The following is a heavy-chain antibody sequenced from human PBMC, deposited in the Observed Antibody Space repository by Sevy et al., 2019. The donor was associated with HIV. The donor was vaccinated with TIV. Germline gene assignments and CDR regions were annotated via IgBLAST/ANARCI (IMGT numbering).Heavy chain of an antibody. V-gene: IGHV3-30*03. D-gene: IGHD6-19*01. CDR3: TRDAGYSVGWYPSNY. CDR1: GFTFSSYG. Sequence: GGSLRLSCAASGFTFSSYGMHWVRQAPGKGLEWVAVISYDGSNKYYADSVKGRFTISRDNSKNILYLQMNSLRPADTALYYCTRDAGYSVGWYPSNYWGQGTLVTVSS. J-gene: IGHJ4*02. CDR2: ISYDGSNK.